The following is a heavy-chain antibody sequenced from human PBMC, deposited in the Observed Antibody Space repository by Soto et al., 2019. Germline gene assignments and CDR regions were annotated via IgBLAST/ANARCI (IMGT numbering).Heavy chain of an antibody. V-gene: IGHV4-30-4*01. Sequence: SETLSLTCTVSGGSISSGDYYWSWIRQPPGKGLEWIGYIYYSGSTYYNPSLKSRVTISVDTSKNQFSLKLSSVTAADTAVYYGARVYAPQPNWFDPWGQGTLVTVSS. J-gene: IGHJ5*02. D-gene: IGHD1-1*01. CDR2: IYYSGST. CDR3: ARVYAPQPNWFDP. CDR1: GGSISSGDYY.